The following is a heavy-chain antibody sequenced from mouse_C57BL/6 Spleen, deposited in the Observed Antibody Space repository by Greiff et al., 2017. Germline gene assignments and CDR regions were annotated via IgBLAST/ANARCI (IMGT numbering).Heavy chain of an antibody. Sequence: EVQLQQPGAELVRPGASVKLSCTASGFNITDYYMHWVKQRPEQGLEWIGRIDPEDGDTEYAPKFQGKATLTADTSSNTAYLQLSSLTSEDTAVYYCTTYGYYEDYAMDYWGQGTSVTVSS. CDR1: GFNITDYY. CDR2: IDPEDGDT. J-gene: IGHJ4*01. CDR3: TTYGYYEDYAMDY. V-gene: IGHV14-1*01. D-gene: IGHD2-3*01.